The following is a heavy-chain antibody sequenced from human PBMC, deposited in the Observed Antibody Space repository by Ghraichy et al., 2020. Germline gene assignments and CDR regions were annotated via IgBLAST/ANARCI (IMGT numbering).Heavy chain of an antibody. V-gene: IGHV3-23*01. CDR1: GFTFSSYA. CDR2: ISDSGGST. Sequence: GGSLRLSCAASGFTFSSYAMSWVRQAPGKGLEWVSAISDSGGSTYYADSVKGRFTISRDNSKNTLYLQMNSLRAEDTAVYYCANPTYYYDSSGYYPGYFQHWGQGTLVTVSS. J-gene: IGHJ1*01. CDR3: ANPTYYYDSSGYYPGYFQH. D-gene: IGHD3-22*01.